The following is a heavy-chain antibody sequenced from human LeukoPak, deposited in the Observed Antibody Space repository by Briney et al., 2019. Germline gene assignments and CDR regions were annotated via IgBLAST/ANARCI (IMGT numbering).Heavy chain of an antibody. D-gene: IGHD4-11*01. V-gene: IGHV4-4*02. J-gene: IGHJ3*02. CDR3: ARASHTVMRAFDI. Sequence: PSGTLSLTCAVSGGSISSSNWWSWVRQPPGKGLEWIGEIYHSGSTNYNPSLKSRVTISVDTSKNQFSLKLSSVTAADTAVYYCARASHTVMRAFDIWGQGTMVTVSS. CDR2: IYHSGST. CDR1: GGSISSSNW.